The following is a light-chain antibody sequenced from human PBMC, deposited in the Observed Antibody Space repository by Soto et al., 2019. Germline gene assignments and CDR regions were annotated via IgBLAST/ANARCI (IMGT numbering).Light chain of an antibody. Sequence: QSVLTQPPSVSGTPGQGVTISCSGGSSNIATNYVYWYQLLPGTAPNLVIFSNTIRPPRVPDRFSGSKSGASASLVISGLRSEDEADYFCASWYDTLFGWVFGGGTKLTVL. CDR1: SSNIATNY. CDR2: SNT. CDR3: ASWYDTLFGWV. V-gene: IGLV1-47*02. J-gene: IGLJ3*02.